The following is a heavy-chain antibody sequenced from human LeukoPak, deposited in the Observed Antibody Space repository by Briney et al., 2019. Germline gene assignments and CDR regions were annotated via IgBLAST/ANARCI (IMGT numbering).Heavy chain of an antibody. CDR1: GGSFSGYY. D-gene: IGHD5-18*01. J-gene: IGHJ4*02. Sequence: PSETLSLTCAVYGGSFSGYYWSWIRQPPGKGLEWIGEINHSGSTNYNPSLKSRVTISVDTSKNQFSLKLSSVTAADTAVYYCARADTAMVFWGQGTLVTVSS. CDR2: INHSGST. V-gene: IGHV4-34*01. CDR3: ARADTAMVF.